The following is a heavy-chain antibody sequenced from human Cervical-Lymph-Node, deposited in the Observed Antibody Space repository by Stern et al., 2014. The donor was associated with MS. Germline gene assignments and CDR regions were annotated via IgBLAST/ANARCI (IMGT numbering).Heavy chain of an antibody. CDR3: AREWGDTYYYYYYGMDV. CDR1: GYTFTSYA. V-gene: IGHV7-4-1*02. CDR2: INPNTGNP. J-gene: IGHJ6*02. D-gene: IGHD3-16*01. Sequence: VQLVESGSELKKPGASVKVSCKASGYTFTSYAMNWVRQAPGQGLEWMGWINPNTGNPTYAQGFTGRFVFSLDTSVSTAYLQISSLKAEDTAVYYCAREWGDTYYYYYYGMDVWGQGTTVTVSS.